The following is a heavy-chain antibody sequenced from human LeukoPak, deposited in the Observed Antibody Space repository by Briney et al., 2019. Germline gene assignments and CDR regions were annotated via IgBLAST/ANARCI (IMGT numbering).Heavy chain of an antibody. D-gene: IGHD3-3*01. CDR2: IYHSGST. CDR3: AREDYDDSGGWYFDL. J-gene: IGHJ2*01. V-gene: IGHV4-38-2*02. Sequence: SETLSLTCSVSDYSISSGYYWGWIRQPPGKGLEWIGSMEWIGSIYHSGSTNYNPSLKSRVTISVDKSKNQFSLKLSSVTAADTAVYYCAREDYDDSGGWYFDLWGRGTLVTVSS. CDR1: DYSISSGYY.